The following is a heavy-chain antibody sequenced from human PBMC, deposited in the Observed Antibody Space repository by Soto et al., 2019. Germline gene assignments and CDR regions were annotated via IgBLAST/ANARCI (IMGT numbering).Heavy chain of an antibody. V-gene: IGHV4-34*01. J-gene: IGHJ6*03. D-gene: IGHD3-9*01. CDR2: INHSGST. CDR3: ASQGLPYFDWSPTPLYYMDV. Sequence: TSETLSLTCAVYGGYFSGYYWSWIRQPPGKGLEWIGEINHSGSTNYNPSLKSRVTISVDKAKNQFSLKLSSVTAADTAVYYCASQGLPYFDWSPTPLYYMDVWGKGTTVTVSS. CDR1: GGYFSGYY.